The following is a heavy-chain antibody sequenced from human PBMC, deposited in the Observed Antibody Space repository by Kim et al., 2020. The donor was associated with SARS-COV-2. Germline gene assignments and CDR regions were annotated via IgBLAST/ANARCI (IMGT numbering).Heavy chain of an antibody. J-gene: IGHJ6*02. CDR2: INPNSGGT. CDR1: GYTFTGYY. D-gene: IGHD6-19*01. CDR3: ARRMGGSGFIGDWQWLVRVSYYGMDV. V-gene: IGHV1-2*04. Sequence: ASVKVSCKASGYTFTGYYMHWVRQAPGQGLEWMGWINPNSGGTNYAQKFQGWVTMTRDTSISTAYMELSRLRSDDTAVYYCARRMGGSGFIGDWQWLVRVSYYGMDVWGQGTTVTVSS.